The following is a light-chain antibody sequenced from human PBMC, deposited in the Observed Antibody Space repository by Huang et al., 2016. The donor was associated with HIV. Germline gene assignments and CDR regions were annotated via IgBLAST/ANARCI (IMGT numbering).Light chain of an antibody. Sequence: EIVLTQSPAVLSMSPGERATVTCRASLSVSNKLAWYQQKPGRAPRLVIYDTSTRSGGGPARFSGSGAGTNFTLTINSLQSEDLAVYFCQHYNNWPLTFGGGTRVEIK. V-gene: IGKV3-15*01. CDR1: LSVSNK. CDR2: DTS. CDR3: QHYNNWPLT. J-gene: IGKJ4*01.